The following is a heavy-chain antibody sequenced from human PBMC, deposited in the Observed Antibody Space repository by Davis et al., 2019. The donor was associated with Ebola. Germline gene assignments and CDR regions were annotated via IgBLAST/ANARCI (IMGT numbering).Heavy chain of an antibody. V-gene: IGHV1-3*01. J-gene: IGHJ4*02. CDR2: INAGNGNT. D-gene: IGHD2-21*02. CDR1: GFTFSSYA. CDR3: ARLPGLLRSGYFDY. Sequence: PGGSLRLSCAASGFTFSSYAMHWVRQAPGQRLEWMGWINAGNGNTKYSQKFQGRVTMTRNTSISTAYMELSSLRSEDTAVYYCARLPGLLRSGYFDYWGQGTLVTVSS.